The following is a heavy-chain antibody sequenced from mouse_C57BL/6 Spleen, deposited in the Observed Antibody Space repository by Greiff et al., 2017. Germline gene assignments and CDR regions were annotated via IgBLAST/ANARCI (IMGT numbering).Heavy chain of an antibody. CDR1: GYTFTDYN. J-gene: IGHJ3*01. Sequence: VQLQQSGPELVKPGASVKMSCKASGYTFTDYNMHWVKQSHGKSLEWIGYINPNNGGTSYNQKFKGKATLTVNKSSSTAYMELSSLTSADSAVYYGARGYGNYLAWFAYWGQGTLVTVSA. CDR3: ARGYGNYLAWFAY. CDR2: INPNNGGT. D-gene: IGHD2-1*01. V-gene: IGHV1-22*01.